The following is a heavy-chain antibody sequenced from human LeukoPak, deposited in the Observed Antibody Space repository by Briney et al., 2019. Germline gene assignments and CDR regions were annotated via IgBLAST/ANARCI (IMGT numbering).Heavy chain of an antibody. D-gene: IGHD3-22*01. CDR1: GGSISSSSYY. J-gene: IGHJ5*02. V-gene: IGHV4-39*07. CDR3: ARVIVDGDWFDP. CDR2: IYYSGST. Sequence: SETLSLTCTVSGGSISSSSYYWGWIRQPPGKGLEWIGSIYYSGSTYYNPSLKSRVTISVDTSKNQFSLKLSSVTAADTAVYYCARVIVDGDWFDPWGQGTLVTVSS.